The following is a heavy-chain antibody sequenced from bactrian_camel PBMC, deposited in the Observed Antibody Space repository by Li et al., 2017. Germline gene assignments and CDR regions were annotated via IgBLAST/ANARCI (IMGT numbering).Heavy chain of an antibody. CDR1: GSTYDIRC. J-gene: IGHJ6*01. V-gene: IGHV3S53*01. Sequence: VQLVESGEGSVQAGGSLRLACVASGSTYDIRCMAWFRQAPGAEREGVAWINNAGRINYGDFVKGRFTASRDNAKKTLYLEMNNLEPEDTAIYYCTADGVWAHSGGYCYPTHPFGYWGQGTQVTGS. CDR3: TADGVWAHSGGYCYPTHPFGY. D-gene: IGHD1*01. CDR2: INNAGRI.